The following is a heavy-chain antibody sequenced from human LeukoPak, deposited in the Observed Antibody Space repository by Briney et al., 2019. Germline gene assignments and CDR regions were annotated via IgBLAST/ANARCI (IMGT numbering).Heavy chain of an antibody. CDR3: AKDRSSYSSGSWYFDL. CDR2: ISYDGSNK. CDR1: GFTFSSYA. J-gene: IGHJ2*01. V-gene: IGHV3-30-3*01. D-gene: IGHD6-19*01. Sequence: GGSLRLSCAASGFTFSSYAMHWVRQAPGKGLEWVAVISYDGSNKYYADSVKGRFTISRDNSKNTLYLQMNSLRAEDTAVYYCAKDRSSYSSGSWYFDLWGRGTLVTVSS.